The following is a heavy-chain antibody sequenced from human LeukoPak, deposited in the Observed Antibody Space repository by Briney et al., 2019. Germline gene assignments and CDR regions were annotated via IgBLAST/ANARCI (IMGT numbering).Heavy chain of an antibody. CDR1: GFTFDDHA. V-gene: IGHV3-9*01. Sequence: PGGSLRLSCAASGFTFDDHAMHWVRQAPGKGLEWVSGISWNSGSIGYADSVKGRFTISRDNAKNSLYLQMNCLRAEDTALYYCAKFSSAGPDPYYYYGMDVWGQGTTVTVSS. CDR2: ISWNSGSI. J-gene: IGHJ6*02. D-gene: IGHD6-13*01. CDR3: AKFSSAGPDPYYYYGMDV.